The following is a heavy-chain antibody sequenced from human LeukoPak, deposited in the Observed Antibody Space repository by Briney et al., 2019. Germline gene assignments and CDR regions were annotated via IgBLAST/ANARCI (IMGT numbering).Heavy chain of an antibody. CDR3: ARATARYYYDSSGYYSS. J-gene: IGHJ4*02. CDR1: GFTFSSYA. D-gene: IGHD3-22*01. Sequence: GGSLRLSCAASGFTFSSYAMHWVRQAPGKGLEWVAVISYDGSKKYYADSVKGRFTISRDNSKNTLYLQMNSLRAEDTAVYYCARATARYYYDSSGYYSSWGQGTLVTVSS. CDR2: ISYDGSKK. V-gene: IGHV3-30-3*01.